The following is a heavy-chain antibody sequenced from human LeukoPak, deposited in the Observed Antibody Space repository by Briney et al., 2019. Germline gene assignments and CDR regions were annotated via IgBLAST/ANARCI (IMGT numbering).Heavy chain of an antibody. V-gene: IGHV3-11*04. J-gene: IGHJ2*01. CDR2: ISSSGSTI. D-gene: IGHD5-12*01. CDR1: GFTFSDYY. CDR3: AGSPWLESNWYFDL. Sequence: GGSLRLSCAASGFTFSDYYMSCSRQAPGKGLECVSYISSSGSTIYYADSVKGRFTISRDNAKNSLYLQMNSLRAEDTAVYYCAGSPWLESNWYFDLWGRGTLVTVSS.